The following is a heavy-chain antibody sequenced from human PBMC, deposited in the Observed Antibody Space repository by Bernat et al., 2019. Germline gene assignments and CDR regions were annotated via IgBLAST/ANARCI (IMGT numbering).Heavy chain of an antibody. D-gene: IGHD3-16*02. CDR3: ARSSMITFGGVIASYDY. CDR2: IYYSGST. CDR1: GGSISSSSYY. V-gene: IGHV4-39*01. Sequence: QLQLQESGPGLVKPSETLSLTCTVSGGSISSSSYYWGGIRQPPGKGLEWIGGIYYSGSTYYNPSLKSRVTISVDTSKNQFSLKLSSVTAADTALYYCARSSMITFGGVIASYDYWGQGTLVTVSS. J-gene: IGHJ4*02.